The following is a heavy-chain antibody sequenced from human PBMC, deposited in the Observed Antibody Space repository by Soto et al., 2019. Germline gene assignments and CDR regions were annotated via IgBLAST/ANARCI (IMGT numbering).Heavy chain of an antibody. V-gene: IGHV4-59*01. CDR1: GGSISSYY. CDR2: IYYSGST. Sequence: PSETLSLTCTVSGGSISSYYWSWIRQPPGKGLEWIGYIYYSGSTNYNPSLKSRVTISVDTSKNQFSLKLSSVTAADTAVYYCASFNKVSEYFDYWGQGTLVTVSS. D-gene: IGHD3-10*01. CDR3: ASFNKVSEYFDY. J-gene: IGHJ4*02.